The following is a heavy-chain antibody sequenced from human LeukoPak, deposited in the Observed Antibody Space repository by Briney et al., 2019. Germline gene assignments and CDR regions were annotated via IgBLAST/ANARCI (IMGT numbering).Heavy chain of an antibody. D-gene: IGHD3-10*01. V-gene: IGHV3-30*18. J-gene: IGHJ4*02. CDR1: GFSFSSYE. CDR2: ISFDGSNK. CDR3: AKDIHYGSGTFNN. Sequence: GGSLRLSCAASGFSFSSYEMNWVRQAPGKGLEWVAVISFDGSNKYYADSVKGRFTISRDNSKTTLYLQMNSLRAEDTAVYFCAKDIHYGSGTFNNWGQGTLVTASS.